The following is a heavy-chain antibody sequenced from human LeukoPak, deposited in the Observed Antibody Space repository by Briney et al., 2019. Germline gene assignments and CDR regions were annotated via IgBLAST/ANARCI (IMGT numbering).Heavy chain of an antibody. CDR3: ARDNSVEDTAWWFDP. D-gene: IGHD4-23*01. J-gene: IGHJ5*02. CDR2: INPSGGST. V-gene: IGHV1-46*01. Sequence: ASVKASCKASGYTFTSYYMHWVRQAPGQGLEWMRIINPSGGSTSYAQKFQGRVTMTRDMSTSTDYMELSSLRSEDTAVYYCARDNSVEDTAWWFDPWGQGTLVTVSS. CDR1: GYTFTSYY.